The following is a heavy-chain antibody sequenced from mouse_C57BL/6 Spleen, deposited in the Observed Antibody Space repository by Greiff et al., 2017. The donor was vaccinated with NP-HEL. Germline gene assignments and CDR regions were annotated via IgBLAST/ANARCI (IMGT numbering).Heavy chain of an antibody. CDR2: IRLKSDNYAT. CDR1: GFTFSNYW. CDR3: TGPNLLLRSFDV. Sequence: EVKLVESGGGLVQPGGSMKLSCVASGFTFSNYWMNWVRQSPEKGLEWVAQIRLKSDNYATHYAESVKGRFNISRDDSKSSVYLQMNNLRAEDTGIYYCTGPNLLLRSFDVWGTGTTVTVSS. D-gene: IGHD1-1*01. V-gene: IGHV6-3*01. J-gene: IGHJ1*03.